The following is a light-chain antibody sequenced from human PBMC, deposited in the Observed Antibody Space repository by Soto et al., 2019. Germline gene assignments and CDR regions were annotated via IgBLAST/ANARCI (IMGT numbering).Light chain of an antibody. Sequence: EIVMTQSPATLSVSPGERATLSCRASQSVSSNLAWYQQKPGQAPRLLIYGASTRATGIPARFSGSESGTQFTLTISILQSEDFAVYYCQQYNSWLWTFGPGTKLDI. CDR3: QQYNSWLWT. CDR2: GAS. V-gene: IGKV3-15*01. J-gene: IGKJ3*01. CDR1: QSVSSN.